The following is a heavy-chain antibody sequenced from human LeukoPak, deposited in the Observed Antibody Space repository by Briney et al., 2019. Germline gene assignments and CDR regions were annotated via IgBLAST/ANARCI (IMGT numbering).Heavy chain of an antibody. D-gene: IGHD6-19*01. Sequence: SETLSLTCTVSGGSISSYYWSWIRQPAGKGLEWIGRIYTSGSTNYNPSLKSRVTMSVDTSKNQFSLKLSSVTAADTAVYYCAREGRIAVAGTGFDYWGQGTLVTVSS. CDR2: IYTSGST. V-gene: IGHV4-4*07. CDR3: AREGRIAVAGTGFDY. CDR1: GGSISSYY. J-gene: IGHJ4*02.